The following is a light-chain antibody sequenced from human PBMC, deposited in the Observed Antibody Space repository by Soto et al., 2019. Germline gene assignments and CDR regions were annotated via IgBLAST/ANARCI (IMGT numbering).Light chain of an antibody. CDR3: GTWDTSLSVFV. CDR1: NSNIGNNY. Sequence: QSVLTQPPSVSAAPGQKVTISCSGSNSNIGNNYVSWYQQLPGTAPRLLIYDNNKRPSGIPDRFSGSKSGTSATLGITGLQTGDEADYYCGTWDTSLSVFVFGTGTK. CDR2: DNN. V-gene: IGLV1-51*01. J-gene: IGLJ1*01.